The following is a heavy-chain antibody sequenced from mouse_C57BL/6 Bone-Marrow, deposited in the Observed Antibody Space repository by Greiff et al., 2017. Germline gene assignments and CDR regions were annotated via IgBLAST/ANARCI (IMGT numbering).Heavy chain of an antibody. CDR1: GFNIKDVY. CDR3: TTLYDYDGGY. V-gene: IGHV14-4*01. J-gene: IGHJ4*01. CDR2: IDPENGDT. Sequence: EVQLQQSGAELVRPGASVKLSCTASGFNIKDVYMHWVKQRPEQGLEWIGWIDPENGDTEYASKFQGQATITADTSSNTAYLQLSSLTSEDTAVYYCTTLYDYDGGYWGQGTSVTVSS. D-gene: IGHD2-4*01.